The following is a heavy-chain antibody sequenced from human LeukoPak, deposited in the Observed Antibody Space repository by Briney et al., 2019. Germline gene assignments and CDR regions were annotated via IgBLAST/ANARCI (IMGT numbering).Heavy chain of an antibody. J-gene: IGHJ4*02. D-gene: IGHD6-19*01. Sequence: GESLKISCKGTGYSFTNYWIGWVRQMPGKGLEWMGIIYPGDSDTRYSPSFQGQVTFSADKPISTAFLQWSSLKASDSAMYYCARDSPHSSGWRDAFDIWGQGTLVAVSS. CDR1: GYSFTNYW. V-gene: IGHV5-51*01. CDR3: ARDSPHSSGWRDAFDI. CDR2: IYPGDSDT.